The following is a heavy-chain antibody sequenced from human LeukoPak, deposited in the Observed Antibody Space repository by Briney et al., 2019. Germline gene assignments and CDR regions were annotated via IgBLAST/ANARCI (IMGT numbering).Heavy chain of an antibody. CDR3: VRHDGRGGATMGALDS. CDR2: IYYGRTT. Sequence: PSETLPLTCTVSAGSISSSSHHWGWIRQSPGKGLEWIGSIYYGRTTYYNPSLNSRVTISVVTSKNQFSLQLNSVTAADTAVYYCVRHDGRGGATMGALDSWGQGSLATVSS. D-gene: IGHD5-12*01. V-gene: IGHV4-39*01. J-gene: IGHJ4*02. CDR1: AGSISSSSHH.